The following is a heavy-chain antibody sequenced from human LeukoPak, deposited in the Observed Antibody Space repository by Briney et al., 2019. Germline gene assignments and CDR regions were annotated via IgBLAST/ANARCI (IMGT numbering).Heavy chain of an antibody. Sequence: ASVKVSCKASGYTFSSYYMHWVRQAPGQGLEWMGIINPSGGSTSYVQKFQGRVTMTRDTSTSTVYMELSSLRSEDTPVYYCARAEQWVAPFDFWGQGTLVTVSS. V-gene: IGHV1-46*01. CDR1: GYTFSSYY. CDR2: INPSGGST. CDR3: ARAEQWVAPFDF. J-gene: IGHJ4*02. D-gene: IGHD6-19*01.